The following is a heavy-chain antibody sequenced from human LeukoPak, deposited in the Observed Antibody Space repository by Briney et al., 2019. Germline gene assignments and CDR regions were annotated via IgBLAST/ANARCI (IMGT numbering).Heavy chain of an antibody. CDR2: ISTDGSST. J-gene: IGHJ4*02. Sequence: GGSLRLSCAASGFTFSIFWMHWVRHAPGKGLVWVSRISTDGSSTSYADSVKGRFTISRDNAKNTLYLQMTSLRAEDTAVYYCARKPAPADWGQGTLVTVSS. CDR3: ARKPAPAD. D-gene: IGHD6-25*01. CDR1: GFTFSIFW. V-gene: IGHV3-74*01.